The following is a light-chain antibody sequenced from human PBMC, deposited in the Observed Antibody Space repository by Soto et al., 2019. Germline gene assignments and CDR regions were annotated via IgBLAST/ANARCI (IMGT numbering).Light chain of an antibody. CDR3: HQTDSIPET. V-gene: IGKV1-39*01. J-gene: IGKJ1*01. CDR1: QSISLF. CDR2: DAS. Sequence: DIQMTQSPSSLSASVGDTVTITCRASQSISLFLNWYQQTPGKAPKLLIYDASSVQSGVPTRFTGNGSGTDFTLTISSLQPEDFSTYYCHQTDSIPETFGQGTKVEIK.